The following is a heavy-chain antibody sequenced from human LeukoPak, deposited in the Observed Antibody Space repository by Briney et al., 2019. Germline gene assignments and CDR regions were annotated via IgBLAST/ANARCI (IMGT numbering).Heavy chain of an antibody. V-gene: IGHV1-69*01. Sequence: SVKVSCKASGGTFSSYAISWVRQATGQGLEWMGGIIPIFGTANYAQKFQGRVTITADESTSTAYMELSSLRSEDTAVYYCARGVIVGATTPFDYWGQGTLVTVSS. CDR3: ARGVIVGATTPFDY. D-gene: IGHD1-26*01. CDR1: GGTFSSYA. J-gene: IGHJ4*02. CDR2: IIPIFGTA.